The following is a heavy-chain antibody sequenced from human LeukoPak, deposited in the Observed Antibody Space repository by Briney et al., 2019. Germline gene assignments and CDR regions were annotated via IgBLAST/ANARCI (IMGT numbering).Heavy chain of an antibody. CDR1: GGTFSSYA. J-gene: IGHJ5*02. CDR2: IIPIFGTA. CDR3: ARMRLCDFWSGYYWFDP. Sequence: SVKVSCKASGGTFSSYAISWVRQAPGQGLEWMGGIIPIFGTANYAQKFQGRVTITADESTSTAYMELSSLRSEDTAVYYCARMRLCDFWSGYYWFDPWGQGTLVTVSS. V-gene: IGHV1-69*01. D-gene: IGHD3-3*01.